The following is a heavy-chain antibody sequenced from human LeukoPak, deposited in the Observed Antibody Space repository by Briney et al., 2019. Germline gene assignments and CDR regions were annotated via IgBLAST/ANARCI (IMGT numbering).Heavy chain of an antibody. D-gene: IGHD6-6*01. V-gene: IGHV1-69*13. CDR3: AVAARHGLYFDY. CDR2: IIPIFGTA. Sequence: SVKVSCKASGGTFSSYAISWVRQAPGQGLEWMGGIIPIFGTANYAQKFQGRVTITADESTSTAYMELSSLRSEDTAVYYCAVAARHGLYFDYWGQGTLVTVSS. J-gene: IGHJ4*02. CDR1: GGTFSSYA.